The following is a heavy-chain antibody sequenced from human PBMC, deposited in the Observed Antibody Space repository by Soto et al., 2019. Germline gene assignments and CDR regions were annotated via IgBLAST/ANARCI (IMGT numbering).Heavy chain of an antibody. D-gene: IGHD3-10*01. J-gene: IGHJ4*02. Sequence: GGSLRLSCAASGFTFSSYSMNWVRQAPGKGLEWVSSISSSSSYIYYADSVKGRFTISRDNAKNSLYLQMNSLRAEDTAVYYCARGASMVRGVLIHFDYWGQGTLVTVSS. V-gene: IGHV3-21*01. CDR3: ARGASMVRGVLIHFDY. CDR2: ISSSSSYI. CDR1: GFTFSSYS.